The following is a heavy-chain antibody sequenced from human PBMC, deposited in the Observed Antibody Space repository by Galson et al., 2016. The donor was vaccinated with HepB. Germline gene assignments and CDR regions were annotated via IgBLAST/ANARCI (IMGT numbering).Heavy chain of an antibody. J-gene: IGHJ4*02. CDR1: GFTVSSSC. D-gene: IGHD2-15*01. V-gene: IGHV3-53*01. Sequence: SLRLSCAASGFTVSSSCMSWVRQAPGKGLEWVSVIYSGGGTYYADSVKGRFTTSRDNSKNTLYLQMNSLRAEDTAVYYCAIDLPLLGWGQGTLVTVSS. CDR2: IYSGGGT. CDR3: AIDLPLLG.